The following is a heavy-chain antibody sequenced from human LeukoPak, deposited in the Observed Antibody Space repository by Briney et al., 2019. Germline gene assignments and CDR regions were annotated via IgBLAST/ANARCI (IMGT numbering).Heavy chain of an antibody. V-gene: IGHV3-64D*06. CDR3: VKAYYDILTGYFDY. CDR1: GFTFSSYA. Sequence: PGGSLRLSCSASGFTFSSYAMPWVRQAPGKGLEYVSAISSNGGSTYYADSVKGRFTISRDNSKNTLYLQMSSLRAEDTAVYYCVKAYYDILTGYFDYWGQGTLVTVSS. J-gene: IGHJ4*02. CDR2: ISSNGGST. D-gene: IGHD3-9*01.